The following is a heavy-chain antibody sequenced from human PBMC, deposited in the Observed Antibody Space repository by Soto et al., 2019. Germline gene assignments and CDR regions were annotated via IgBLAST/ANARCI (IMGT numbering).Heavy chain of an antibody. CDR3: AKGSGYDSRSSYYYYGMDV. J-gene: IGHJ6*02. V-gene: IGHV3-23*01. D-gene: IGHD5-12*01. Sequence: GGSLRLSCAASGFTFSSYAMSWVRQAPGKGLEWVSAISGSGGSTYYADSVKGRFTISRDNSKNTLYLQMDSLRAEDTAVYYCAKGSGYDSRSSYYYYGMDVWGQGTTVTVSS. CDR1: GFTFSSYA. CDR2: ISGSGGST.